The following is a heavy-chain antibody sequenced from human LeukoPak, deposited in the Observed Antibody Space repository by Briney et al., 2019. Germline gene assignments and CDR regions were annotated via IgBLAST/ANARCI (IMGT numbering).Heavy chain of an antibody. CDR2: IYTSGST. V-gene: IGHV4-4*07. CDR1: GGSISSYY. Sequence: PSETLSLTCTVSGGSISSYYWSWIRQPAGKGLEWIGRIYTSGSTNYNPSLKSRVTMSVDTSKNQFSLKLSSVTAADTAVYYCAREGYDYGDYYFDYWGQGTLVTVSS. J-gene: IGHJ4*02. CDR3: AREGYDYGDYYFDY. D-gene: IGHD4-17*01.